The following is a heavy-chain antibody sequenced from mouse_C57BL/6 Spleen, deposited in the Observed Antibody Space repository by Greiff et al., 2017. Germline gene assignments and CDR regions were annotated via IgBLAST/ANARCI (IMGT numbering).Heavy chain of an antibody. J-gene: IGHJ1*03. V-gene: IGHV5-12*01. CDR3: ARHNWAYWYFDV. Sequence: EVQGVESGGGLVQPGGSLKLSCAASGFTFSDYYMYWVRQTPEKRLEWVAYISNGGGSTYYPDTVKGRFTISSDNAKNTLYLQMSRLKSEDTAMYYCARHNWAYWYFDVWGTGTTVTVSS. CDR1: GFTFSDYY. D-gene: IGHD4-1*01. CDR2: ISNGGGST.